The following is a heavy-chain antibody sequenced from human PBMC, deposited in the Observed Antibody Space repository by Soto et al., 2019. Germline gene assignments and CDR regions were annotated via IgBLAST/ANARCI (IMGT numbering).Heavy chain of an antibody. J-gene: IGHJ4*02. D-gene: IGHD2-21*01. CDR3: AKDYTNVVVKSGDSDY. Sequence: EVQLLESGGGLVQPGGSLRLSCAASGFTFSSYAMSWVRQAPGKGLEWVSAISGSGGSTYYADSVKGRFTISRDNSKNTLYLQMNSLIAEDTAVYYCAKDYTNVVVKSGDSDYWGRGTLVTVSS. CDR1: GFTFSSYA. CDR2: ISGSGGST. V-gene: IGHV3-23*01.